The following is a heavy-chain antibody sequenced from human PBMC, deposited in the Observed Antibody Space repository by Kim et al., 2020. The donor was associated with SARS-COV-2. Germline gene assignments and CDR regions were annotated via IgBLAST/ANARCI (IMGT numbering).Heavy chain of an antibody. CDR3: AKLTDYGGNSPAADY. J-gene: IGHJ4*02. Sequence: DSVKGRFTISRDNSKNTLYLQMNSLRAEDTAVYYCAKLTDYGGNSPAADYWGQGTLVTVSS. V-gene: IGHV3-23*01. D-gene: IGHD4-17*01.